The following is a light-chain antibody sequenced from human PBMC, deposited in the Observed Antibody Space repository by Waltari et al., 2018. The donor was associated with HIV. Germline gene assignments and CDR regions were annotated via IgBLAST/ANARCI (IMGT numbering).Light chain of an antibody. CDR2: KTS. V-gene: IGLV1-47*01. Sequence: QSVLTHPPSASGTPGQRVTISFSGGMTNIGRNFVYWYHQLPGTAPKLHISKTSQRPSGVPDRVAGSKSGSSASRTISGLRSEDEADYYCASWDDSLSSVIFGGGTKVTVL. CDR1: MTNIGRNF. CDR3: ASWDDSLSSVI. J-gene: IGLJ2*01.